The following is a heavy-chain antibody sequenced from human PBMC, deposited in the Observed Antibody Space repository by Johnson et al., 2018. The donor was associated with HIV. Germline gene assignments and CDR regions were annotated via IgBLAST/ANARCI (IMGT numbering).Heavy chain of an antibody. J-gene: IGHJ3*02. Sequence: VQLVESGGVVVQPGGSLRLSCAASGFTFDDYAMHWVRQAPGKGLEWVSLISWDGGSTYYADSVKGRFTISRDNSKNSLYLQMNSLRAEENSLYYCAKAGPRGYSSSLDAFDICGQGTMVTVSS. CDR3: AKAGPRGYSSSLDAFDI. CDR2: ISWDGGST. D-gene: IGHD6-6*01. CDR1: GFTFDDYA. V-gene: IGHV3-43D*03.